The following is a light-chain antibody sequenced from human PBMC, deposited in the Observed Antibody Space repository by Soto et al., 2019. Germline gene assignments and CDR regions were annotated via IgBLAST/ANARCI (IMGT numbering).Light chain of an antibody. CDR3: QQSYSTPQIP. V-gene: IGKV1-27*01. Sequence: DTQMTQSPSSLSASVGDIVTITCRASQGINIYLAWYQQAAGKVPKHLIYGASKLQSGVPSRFSGSGSGTDFTLTISSLQPEDFATYYCQQSYSTPQIPFGQGTRLEIK. J-gene: IGKJ5*01. CDR1: QGINIY. CDR2: GAS.